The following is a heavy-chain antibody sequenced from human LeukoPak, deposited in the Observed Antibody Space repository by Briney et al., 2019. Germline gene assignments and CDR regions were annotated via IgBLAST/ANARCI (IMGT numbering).Heavy chain of an antibody. J-gene: IGHJ4*02. V-gene: IGHV3-23*01. CDR3: AKGRGYCSGGSCYSGFDY. CDR2: ITGSGGTT. Sequence: PGGSLRLSCAASGFTFSNAWMSWVRQAPGKGLEWVSTITGSGGTTYYADSVKGRFTISRDNSKNTLYLQMNSLRAEDTAVYYCAKGRGYCSGGSCYSGFDYWGQGTLVTVSS. CDR1: GFTFSNAW. D-gene: IGHD2-15*01.